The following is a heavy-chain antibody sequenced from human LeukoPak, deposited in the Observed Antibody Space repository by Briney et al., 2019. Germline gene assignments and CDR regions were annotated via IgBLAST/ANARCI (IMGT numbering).Heavy chain of an antibody. CDR1: GFTFRSYD. J-gene: IGHJ6*02. CDR3: ARSGYYHYYGLDV. D-gene: IGHD6-13*01. V-gene: IGHV3-13*04. CDR2: IGTADDT. Sequence: PGGSLRLSCVASGFTFRSYDLDWVRQTTGKGLEWVSAIGTADDTFYPDSVKGRFTISRDDAKNSLYLQMSNLRVGDTAVYYCARSGYYHYYGLDVWGQGTTVTVSS.